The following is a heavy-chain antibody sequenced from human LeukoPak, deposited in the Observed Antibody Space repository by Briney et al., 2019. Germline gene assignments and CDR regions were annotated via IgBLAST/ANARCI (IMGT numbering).Heavy chain of an antibody. Sequence: PGGSLRLSCAVSEFTFSTYWMTWVRQAPGKGLEWVANINQDGSKINYVDSVRGRFTISRDNAKNSLYLQMNSLRAEDTAVYYCARDFTYSSGGIYYDRFDYWGQGTLVTVSS. CDR3: ARDFTYSSGGIYYDRFDY. J-gene: IGHJ4*02. CDR2: INQDGSKI. V-gene: IGHV3-7*01. D-gene: IGHD2-15*01. CDR1: EFTFSTYW.